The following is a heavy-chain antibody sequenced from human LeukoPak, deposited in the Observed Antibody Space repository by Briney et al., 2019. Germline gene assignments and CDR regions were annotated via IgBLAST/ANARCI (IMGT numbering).Heavy chain of an antibody. CDR3: AKDQWNPDY. V-gene: IGHV3-33*06. Sequence: QPGRSLRLSCAASGFTFSSYGMHWVRQAPGKGLEWVAVVWDDGSSQNYADSMKGRFTISRDNSKNMLYLQMNSLRAEDTAVYYCAKDQWNPDYWGQGTLVSVSS. CDR1: GFTFSSYG. D-gene: IGHD6-19*01. J-gene: IGHJ4*02. CDR2: VWDDGSSQ.